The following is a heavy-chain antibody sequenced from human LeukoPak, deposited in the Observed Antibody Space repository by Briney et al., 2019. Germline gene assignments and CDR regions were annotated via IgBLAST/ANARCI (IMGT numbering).Heavy chain of an antibody. V-gene: IGHV3-23*01. CDR2: ISGSGNSP. CDR1: GFTFSSYW. D-gene: IGHD3-22*01. CDR3: AKDLYDSSGYYLIGDY. Sequence: PGGSLRLSCAASGFTFSSYWMTWVRQAPGKGLEWVSSISGSGNSPYYADSVKGRFTISRDNSKNTLYLQMNSLRAEDTAVYYCAKDLYDSSGYYLIGDYWGQGTLVTVSS. J-gene: IGHJ4*02.